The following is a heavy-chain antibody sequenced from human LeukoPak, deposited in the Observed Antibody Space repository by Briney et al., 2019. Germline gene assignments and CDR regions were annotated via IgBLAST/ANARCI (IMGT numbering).Heavy chain of an antibody. V-gene: IGHV4-39*01. Sequence: SETLTLTCSVSGGSIYSTAYYWGWIRQPPGKGLEWIGSVYSSGATYYKPSLKSRVTMSLDMSKNQLSLKLDSVTAADTAVYYCANSGNYNHLYWYFALRGCASLVTVSS. CDR1: GGSIYSTAYY. D-gene: IGHD1-26*01. CDR2: VYSSGAT. CDR3: ANSGNYNHLYWYFAL. J-gene: IGHJ2*01.